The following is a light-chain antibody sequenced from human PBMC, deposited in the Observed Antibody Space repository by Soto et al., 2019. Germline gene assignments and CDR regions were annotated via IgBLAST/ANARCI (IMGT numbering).Light chain of an antibody. CDR2: SVS. J-gene: IGLJ1*01. CDR3: CSYTSSTIYV. V-gene: IGLV2-14*01. CDR1: SSDVGGYNY. Sequence: QSALTQPASVSGSPGQSITISCTGTSSDVGGYNYVSWYQQHPGKSHKLMIYSVSNRPSGVSNRFSGSKSGNTASLTISGLQAEDEADYYCCSYTSSTIYVFGTGTKLTVL.